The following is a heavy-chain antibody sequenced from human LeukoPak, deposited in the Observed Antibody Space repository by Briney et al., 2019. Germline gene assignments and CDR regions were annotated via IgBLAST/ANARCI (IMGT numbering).Heavy chain of an antibody. D-gene: IGHD3-10*01. V-gene: IGHV1-69*04. J-gene: IGHJ4*02. Sequence: GASVKVSCKAYGGAFTIHVISWVRQAPGQGLEWMGRIIPSIEIANYAQRFQGRVTITADRSTTTAYMELTSLTPEDTAVYYCARDQNYYGSGKYLGYVDSWGQGTLVTVSS. CDR1: GGAFTIHV. CDR2: IIPSIEIA. CDR3: ARDQNYYGSGKYLGYVDS.